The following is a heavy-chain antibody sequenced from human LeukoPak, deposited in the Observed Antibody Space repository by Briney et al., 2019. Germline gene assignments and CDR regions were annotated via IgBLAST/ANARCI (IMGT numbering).Heavy chain of an antibody. Sequence: SETLSLTCTVSGGFISSGDYYWSWIRQPPGEGLEWIGYIYYSGSTYYNPSLKSRVTISVDASKNQFSLKLSSVTAADTAVYYCARDLSGYYSDAFDIWGQGTMVTVSS. V-gene: IGHV4-30-4*01. CDR2: IYYSGST. CDR1: GGFISSGDYY. D-gene: IGHD3-22*01. J-gene: IGHJ3*02. CDR3: ARDLSGYYSDAFDI.